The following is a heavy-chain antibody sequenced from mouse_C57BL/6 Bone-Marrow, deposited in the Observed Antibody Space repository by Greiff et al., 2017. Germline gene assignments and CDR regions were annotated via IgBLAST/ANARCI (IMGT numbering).Heavy chain of an antibody. J-gene: IGHJ1*03. Sequence: ESGPGLVKPSQSLSLTCSVSGYSITSGYYWYWIRQFPGNKLEWMGYISYDGSNNYNQSLKNRITITLDPSKNQFFLKLNSVTTDDTATYDCSRLWLRRWWYFDVWGTGTTVTVSS. CDR3: SRLWLRRWWYFDV. CDR1: GYSITSGYY. V-gene: IGHV3-6*01. D-gene: IGHD2-2*01. CDR2: ISYDGSN.